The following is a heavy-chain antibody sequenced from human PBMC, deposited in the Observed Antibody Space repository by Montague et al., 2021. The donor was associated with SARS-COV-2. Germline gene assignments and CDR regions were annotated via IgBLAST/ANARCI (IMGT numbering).Heavy chain of an antibody. Sequence: PALVKPTQSLTLTCSFSEFSLTTPGVGVGWVRQPPGKALEWLALIYWDGDTRYSPSLRGRLTITKDTSKNRVVLTMTNVDPVDTATYYFAEHLMQQDDYGDYLDAFNMWGHGTMVTVSS. J-gene: IGHJ3*02. CDR3: AEHLMQQDDYGDYLDAFNM. D-gene: IGHD4-17*01. V-gene: IGHV2-5*02. CDR1: EFSLTTPGVG. CDR2: IYWDGDT.